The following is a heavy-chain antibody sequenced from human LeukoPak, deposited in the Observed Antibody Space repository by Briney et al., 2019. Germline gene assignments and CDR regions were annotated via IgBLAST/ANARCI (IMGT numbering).Heavy chain of an antibody. CDR1: GFTFSSYS. CDR3: ARDPSPTVTTAYNWFDP. D-gene: IGHD4-17*01. V-gene: IGHV3-21*01. Sequence: GGSLRLSCAASGFTFSSYSMNWVRQAPGKGLEWVSSISSSSSYIYYADSVKGRFTISRDDAKNSLYLQMNSLRAEDTAVYYCARDPSPTVTTAYNWFDPWGQGTLVTVSS. J-gene: IGHJ5*02. CDR2: ISSSSSYI.